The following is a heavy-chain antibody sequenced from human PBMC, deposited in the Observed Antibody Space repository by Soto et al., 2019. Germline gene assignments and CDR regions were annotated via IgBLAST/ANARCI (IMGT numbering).Heavy chain of an antibody. J-gene: IGHJ4*02. CDR2: ISAYNGNT. CDR3: ARAFLRSGLDY. Sequence: ASVKVSFKASGYAFTSYGISWVRQAPGQGLEWMGWISAYNGNTNYAQKLQGRVTMTTDTSTRTAYMELRSLRSDDTAVYYCARAFLRSGLDYWGQGTLVTVSS. D-gene: IGHD6-19*01. CDR1: GYAFTSYG. V-gene: IGHV1-18*01.